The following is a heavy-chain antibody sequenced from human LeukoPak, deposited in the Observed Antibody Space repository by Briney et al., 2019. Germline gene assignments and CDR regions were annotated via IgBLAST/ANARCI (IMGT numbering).Heavy chain of an antibody. CDR2: ISHDGSNK. Sequence: PGGPLRLSCAASGFTFSSYGMHWVRQAPGKGLQWVALISHDGSNKYYADSVRGRFTISRDNAKNSLYLQMNSLRAEDTAVYYCARGRWNSDGYFQHWGQGTLVAVSS. CDR1: GFTFSSYG. CDR3: ARGRWNSDGYFQH. J-gene: IGHJ1*01. D-gene: IGHD1-1*01. V-gene: IGHV3-30*03.